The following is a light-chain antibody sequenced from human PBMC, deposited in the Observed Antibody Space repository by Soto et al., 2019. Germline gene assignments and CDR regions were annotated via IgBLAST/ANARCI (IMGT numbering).Light chain of an antibody. Sequence: ELVLLQSPGTLSLSRGERGTLSCRASQSVSSSYLVWYQQKPGHAHSLLIYGPSSRATGIPDKFSGGGSGQVFPLPISRLELEDFPVYYCQQYGSSPLPFGGGTKV. CDR2: GPS. CDR3: QQYGSSPLP. CDR1: QSVSSSY. V-gene: IGKV3-20*01. J-gene: IGKJ4*01.